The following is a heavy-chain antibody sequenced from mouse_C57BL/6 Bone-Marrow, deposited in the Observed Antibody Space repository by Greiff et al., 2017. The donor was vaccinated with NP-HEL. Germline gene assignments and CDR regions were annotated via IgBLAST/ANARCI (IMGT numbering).Heavy chain of an antibody. Sequence: VKLQQSGAELVKPGASVKLSCKASGYTFTSYWMHWVKQRPGQGLEWIGMIHPNSGSTNYNEKFKSKATLTVDKSSSTAYMQLSSLTSEDSAVYYCARFPSSVVATGYFDVWGTGTTVTVSS. J-gene: IGHJ1*03. V-gene: IGHV1-64*01. D-gene: IGHD1-1*01. CDR1: GYTFTSYW. CDR3: ARFPSSVVATGYFDV. CDR2: IHPNSGST.